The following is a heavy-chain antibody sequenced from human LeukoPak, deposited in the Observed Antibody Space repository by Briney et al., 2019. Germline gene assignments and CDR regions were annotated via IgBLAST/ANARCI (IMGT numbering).Heavy chain of an antibody. Sequence: ASVKVSCKASGYTFTGYYMHWVRQAPGQGLEWMGWINPNSGGTNYAQKFQGRVTMTRDTSISTAYMELSRLRSDDTAVYYCARVSIDYYDSSGYYTDYWGQGTLVTVSS. J-gene: IGHJ4*02. CDR2: INPNSGGT. CDR1: GYTFTGYY. D-gene: IGHD3-22*01. CDR3: ARVSIDYYDSSGYYTDY. V-gene: IGHV1-2*02.